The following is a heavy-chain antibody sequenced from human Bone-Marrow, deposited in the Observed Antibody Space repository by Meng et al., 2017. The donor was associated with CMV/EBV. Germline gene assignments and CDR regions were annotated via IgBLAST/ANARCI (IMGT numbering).Heavy chain of an antibody. Sequence: GGSLRLSCAASGFTFSSYSMNWVRQAPGKGLEWVSSISSSSSYIYYADSVKGRFTISRDNAKNSLYLQMNSLRAEDTAVYYCARESFLEIVLKVYAPVYFDYWGQGTLVTVSS. D-gene: IGHD2-8*01. J-gene: IGHJ4*02. V-gene: IGHV3-21*01. CDR2: ISSSSSYI. CDR1: GFTFSSYS. CDR3: ARESFLEIVLKVYAPVYFDY.